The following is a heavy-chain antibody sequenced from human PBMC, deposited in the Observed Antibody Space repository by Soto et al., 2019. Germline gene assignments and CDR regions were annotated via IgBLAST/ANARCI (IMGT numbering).Heavy chain of an antibody. V-gene: IGHV3-21*01. Sequence: GGSLRLPCAASGFTFSSYSMNWVRQAPGKGLEWVSSISSSSSYIYYADSVKGRFTISRDNAKNSLYLQMNSLRAEDTAVYYCARDPQMATIFDIWGQGTMVTVSS. D-gene: IGHD5-12*01. J-gene: IGHJ3*02. CDR2: ISSSSSYI. CDR3: ARDPQMATIFDI. CDR1: GFTFSSYS.